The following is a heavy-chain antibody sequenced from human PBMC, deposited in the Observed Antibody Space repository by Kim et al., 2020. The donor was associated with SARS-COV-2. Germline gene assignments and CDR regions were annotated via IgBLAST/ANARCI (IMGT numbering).Heavy chain of an antibody. Sequence: GGSLRLSCAASGFTFSSYGMHWVRQAPGKGLEWVAVIWYDGSNKYYADSVKGRFTISRDNSKNTLYLQMNSLRAEDTAVYYCARDQGPHRDIVATTIDYWGQGTLVTVSS. CDR1: GFTFSSYG. CDR3: ARDQGPHRDIVATTIDY. V-gene: IGHV3-33*01. D-gene: IGHD5-12*01. J-gene: IGHJ4*02. CDR2: IWYDGSNK.